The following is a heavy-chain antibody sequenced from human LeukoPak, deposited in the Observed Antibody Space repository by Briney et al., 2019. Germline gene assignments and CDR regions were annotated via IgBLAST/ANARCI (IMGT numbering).Heavy chain of an antibody. Sequence: GRSLRLSCAASGFTFSRLGMQWVRQAPGKGLKRVAMIWHDGSVEEYAASVKGRFTISRDNSRDTLFLQMNRLRDDDTAVYYCAKEGDQFRGYLDAWGKGTTVTVPS. V-gene: IGHV3-33*06. CDR1: GFTFSRLG. CDR3: AKEGDQFRGYLDA. D-gene: IGHD2-15*01. CDR2: IWHDGSVE. J-gene: IGHJ6*04.